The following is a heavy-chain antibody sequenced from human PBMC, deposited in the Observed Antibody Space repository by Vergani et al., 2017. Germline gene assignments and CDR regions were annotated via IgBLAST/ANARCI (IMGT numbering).Heavy chain of an antibody. CDR3: AWGNXRYSSSWQLPGRDYFDY. V-gene: IGHV3-15*07. CDR1: GFTFSNAW. J-gene: IGHJ4*02. D-gene: IGHD6-13*01. CDR2: IKSKSDVGKT. Sequence: EVQLVESGGGLVKPGGSLRLPCAASGFTFSNAWLNWVRQAPGKGLEWVGRIKSKSDVGKTDYAAPVKGRLTISRDDSKNTLYLQINSLKTEDTAVYYCAWGNXRYSSSWQLPGRDYFDYWGRGTLVTVSS.